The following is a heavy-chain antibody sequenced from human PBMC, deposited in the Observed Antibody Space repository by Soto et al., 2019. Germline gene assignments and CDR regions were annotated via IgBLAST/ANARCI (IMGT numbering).Heavy chain of an antibody. D-gene: IGHD2-15*01. CDR2: IKSKAEGGTT. J-gene: IGHJ4*02. Sequence: PGGSLRLSCAASGFTFSNAWMSWVRQAPGRGLEWVGRIKSKAEGGTTDYAALVQGRFTISRDDSKNTLYVQMNSLKTEDTAVYYCTTDVDVVVVAAMDYWGQGTLVTVSS. CDR1: GFTFSNAW. CDR3: TTDVDVVVVAAMDY. V-gene: IGHV3-15*01.